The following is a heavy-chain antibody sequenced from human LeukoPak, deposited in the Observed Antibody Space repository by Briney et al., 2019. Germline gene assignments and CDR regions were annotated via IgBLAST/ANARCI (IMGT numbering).Heavy chain of an antibody. CDR3: ARRRDLYSGSYYPFDY. CDR2: IFPGDSDT. J-gene: IGHJ4*02. V-gene: IGHV5-51*01. CDR1: GYSFTNYW. Sequence: GESLKISCKGSGYSFTNYWIGWVRQMPGKGLEWMGIIFPGDSDTKYSPSFQGQVTISADKSISTAYLQWRSLQASDTAMYYCARRRDLYSGSYYPFDYWGQGTLVTVSS. D-gene: IGHD1-26*01.